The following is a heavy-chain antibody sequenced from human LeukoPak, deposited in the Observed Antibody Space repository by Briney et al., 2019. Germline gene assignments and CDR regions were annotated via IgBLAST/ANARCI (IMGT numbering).Heavy chain of an antibody. D-gene: IGHD5-24*01. J-gene: IGHJ4*02. V-gene: IGHV1-2*02. CDR2: INPNSGGT. CDR1: GYTFSTYY. CDR3: ARGRDGYNSLDY. Sequence: ASVKVSCKASGYTFSTYYIHWVRQAPGQRLEWMGWINPNSGGTNYAQKFQGRVTMTRDTSISTAYMELSRLTSDDTAVYFCARGRDGYNSLDYWGQGNLVTVSS.